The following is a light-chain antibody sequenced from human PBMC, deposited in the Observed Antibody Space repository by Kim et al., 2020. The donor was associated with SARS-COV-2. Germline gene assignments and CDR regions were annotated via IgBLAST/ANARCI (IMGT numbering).Light chain of an antibody. CDR1: SSDVGGYNY. V-gene: IGLV2-11*03. J-gene: IGLJ1*01. CDR2: DVN. CDR3: CSYAGSPYV. Sequence: PGQSVTISCTGTSSDVGGYNYVSWYQQHPGKAPKVMIYDVNKRPSGVPDRFAGSKSGNTASLTIAGLQAEDEADYYCCSYAGSPYVFGTGTKVTVL.